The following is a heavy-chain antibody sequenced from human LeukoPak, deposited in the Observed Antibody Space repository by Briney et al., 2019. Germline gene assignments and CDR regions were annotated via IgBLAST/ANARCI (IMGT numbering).Heavy chain of an antibody. J-gene: IGHJ6*03. CDR2: INHSGST. D-gene: IGHD6-6*01. CDR1: GYSISSGYY. CDR3: ARDWGVSARPGYMDV. Sequence: SSETLSLTCTVSGYSISSGYYWSWIRQPPGKGLEWIGEINHSGSTNYNPSLKSRVTISVDTSKNQFSLKLSSVTAADTAVYYCARDWGVSARPGYMDVWGKGTTVTVSS. V-gene: IGHV4-38-2*02.